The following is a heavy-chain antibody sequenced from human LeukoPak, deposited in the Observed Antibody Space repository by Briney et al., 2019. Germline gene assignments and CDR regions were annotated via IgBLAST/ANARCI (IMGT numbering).Heavy chain of an antibody. Sequence: SETLSLTCTVSGGSISSSSHYWDWIRQPPGKGLEWIGSISYSGSTYCNPSLKSRVTISVDTSKNQFSLNLTSVTAADTAVYYCARRNYYYGMDVWGQGTTVTISS. J-gene: IGHJ6*02. CDR3: ARRNYYYGMDV. CDR1: GGSISSSSHY. V-gene: IGHV4-39*01. CDR2: ISYSGST.